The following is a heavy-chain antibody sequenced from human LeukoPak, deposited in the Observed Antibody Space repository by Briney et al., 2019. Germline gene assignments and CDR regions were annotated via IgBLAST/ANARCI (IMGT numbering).Heavy chain of an antibody. J-gene: IGHJ4*02. Sequence: SETLSLTCTVSGGSISSSNYYWGWIRQPPGKGLEWIGSIYYGGSTYYNPSLKSRVTISVDTSKNQFSLKLSSVTAADTAVYYCASGCSSTSCPDYWGQGTLVTVSS. CDR1: GGSISSSNYY. CDR3: ASGCSSTSCPDY. CDR2: IYYGGST. D-gene: IGHD2-2*01. V-gene: IGHV4-39*07.